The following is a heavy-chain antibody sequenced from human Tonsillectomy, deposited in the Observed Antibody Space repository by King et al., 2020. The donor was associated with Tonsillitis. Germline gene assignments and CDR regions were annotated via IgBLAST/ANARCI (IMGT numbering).Heavy chain of an antibody. Sequence: QLVQSGTAMKKPGASVKVSCRASGYTFSIQGMTWVRQAPGQGLEWMGWISGYNGDTKYAQRLQGRVTMTTDTSTSTAYLELRNLRSDDTAVYFCTRSSATEPAYTFENWGQGTLVTVSS. CDR1: GYTFSIQG. CDR3: TRSSATEPAYTFEN. CDR2: ISGYNGDT. J-gene: IGHJ4*02. V-gene: IGHV1-18*01. D-gene: IGHD2-15*01.